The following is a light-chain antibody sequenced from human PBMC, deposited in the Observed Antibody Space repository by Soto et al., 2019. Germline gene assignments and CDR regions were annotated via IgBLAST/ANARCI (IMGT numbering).Light chain of an antibody. V-gene: IGKV3-15*01. CDR3: QQYNNWPPYT. CDR2: GAS. Sequence: EIVLTQSPANLSVSPGERATLSCRASQSVSSNLAWYQQKPGQAPRLLIYGASTRTTGIPARFSGSGSGTAFTLTINSLQSEDFAVYYCQQYNNWPPYTFGQGTKLEIK. J-gene: IGKJ2*01. CDR1: QSVSSN.